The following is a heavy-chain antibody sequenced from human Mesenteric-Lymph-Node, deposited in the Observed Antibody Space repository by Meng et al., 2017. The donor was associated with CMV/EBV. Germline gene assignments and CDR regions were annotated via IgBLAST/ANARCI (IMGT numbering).Heavy chain of an antibody. Sequence: AAGYTFTGYYLPWARQAPGQGLEWLGWINSNSVCTNDAQKFQGWVTMTRHPSISTAYMELSRLKSDETAVYYCSRGIVESNWYFDLWGRGTLVTVSS. CDR2: INSNSVCT. D-gene: IGHD2-15*01. CDR3: SRGIVESNWYFDL. V-gene: IGHV1-2*04. J-gene: IGHJ2*01. CDR1: GYTFTGYY.